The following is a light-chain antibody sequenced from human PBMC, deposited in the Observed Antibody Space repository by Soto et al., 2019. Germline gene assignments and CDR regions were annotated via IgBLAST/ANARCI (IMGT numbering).Light chain of an antibody. CDR2: GAS. V-gene: IGKV3-15*01. CDR1: QSVSSN. CDR3: QQYNNWPPLT. J-gene: IGKJ4*01. Sequence: EIVMTQSPATLSVSPGERVTLSCRASQSVSSNLGWYQQKPGQAPRLLIYGASTRATGIPARFSGSGSVTDFTLTISSLQSEDFAVYYCQQYNNWPPLTFGGGTKVEIK.